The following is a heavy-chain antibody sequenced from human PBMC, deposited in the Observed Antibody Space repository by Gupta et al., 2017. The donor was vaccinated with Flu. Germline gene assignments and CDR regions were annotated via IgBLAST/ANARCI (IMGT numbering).Heavy chain of an antibody. J-gene: IGHJ6*02. V-gene: IGHV3-30*18. CDR3: AKDWRWNNNNYGMNV. Sequence: QELVVESGGGVVQPGRSLRLSCAASGLRFSTYGLHWVHPAPGKGLEWVAVSSHEGMNYDHTDTMKGRFTISRDNSKNTLDLQMSSLRTEDTAVYYGAKDWRWNNNNYGMNVWGQGTTGTVSS. CDR2: SSHEGMNY. D-gene: IGHD1-1*01. CDR1: GLRFSTYG.